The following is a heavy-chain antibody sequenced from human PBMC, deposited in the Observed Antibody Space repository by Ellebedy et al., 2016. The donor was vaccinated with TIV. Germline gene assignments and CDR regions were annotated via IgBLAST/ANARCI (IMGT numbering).Heavy chain of an antibody. V-gene: IGHV3-7*03. CDR2: VKEDGSEK. CDR1: GFSFSDYW. Sequence: GGSLRLSXAASGFSFSDYWMTWVRQAPGKGLEWVANVKEDGSEKYYVDSVKGRFTISRDNAENSLFLQMNSLRAEDTAIYYCARDANYGDHIGYWGQGTLVTVSS. J-gene: IGHJ4*02. D-gene: IGHD4-17*01. CDR3: ARDANYGDHIGY.